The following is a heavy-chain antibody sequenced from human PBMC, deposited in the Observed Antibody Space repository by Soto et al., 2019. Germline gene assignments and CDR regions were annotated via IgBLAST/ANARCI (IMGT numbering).Heavy chain of an antibody. Sequence: GASVKVSCKASGYTFTHYHVYWVRQAPGRGLEWLRMINPSGGSTTYAQNLQGRVTMTRDTSTNTVYMELGRLRSEDTAVYYCAREAINSSGYSRYFQHWGQGTLVTVSS. V-gene: IGHV1-46*01. D-gene: IGHD3-22*01. CDR3: AREAINSSGYSRYFQH. CDR1: GYTFTHYH. CDR2: INPSGGST. J-gene: IGHJ1*01.